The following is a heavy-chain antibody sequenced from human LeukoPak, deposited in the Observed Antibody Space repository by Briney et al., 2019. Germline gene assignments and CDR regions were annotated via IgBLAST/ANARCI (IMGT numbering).Heavy chain of an antibody. CDR2: ISGRGGST. D-gene: IGHD5-18*01. CDR1: GFTFSSYA. V-gene: IGHV3-23*01. J-gene: IGHJ6*02. Sequence: PGGSLRLSCAASGFTFSSYAMSWVRQAPGKGLEWVSAISGRGGSTYYADSVKGRFTISRDNSKNTLYLQMNSLRAEDTAVYYCAKDRGYSYGYETDYYYYVMDVWGQGTPVTVSS. CDR3: AKDRGYSYGYETDYYYYVMDV.